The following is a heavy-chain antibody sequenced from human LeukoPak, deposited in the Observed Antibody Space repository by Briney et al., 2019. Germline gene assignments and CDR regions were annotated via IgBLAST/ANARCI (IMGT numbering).Heavy chain of an antibody. D-gene: IGHD6-13*01. V-gene: IGHV1-2*06. CDR3: AREHIAAAGLYYYYGMDV. CDR2: INPNSGGT. Sequence: GASVTVSYKASGYTSTGYYMHWVRQAPGQGLEWMGRINPNSGGTNYAQKFQGRVTMTRDTSISTAYMELSRLRSDDTAVYYCAREHIAAAGLYYYYGMDVWGQGTTVTVSS. CDR1: GYTSTGYY. J-gene: IGHJ6*02.